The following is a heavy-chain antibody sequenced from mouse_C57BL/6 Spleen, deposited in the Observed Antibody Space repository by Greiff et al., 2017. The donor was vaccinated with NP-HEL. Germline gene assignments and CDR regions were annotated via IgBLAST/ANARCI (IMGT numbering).Heavy chain of an antibody. Sequence: QVQLQQPGAELVRPGSSVKLSCKASGYTFTSYWMDWVKQRPGQGLEWIGNIYPSDSETHYNQKFKDKATLTVDKSSSTACMQLSSLTSEDSAVYYCARSGNYSNYAWFAYWGQGTLVTVSA. CDR2: IYPSDSET. CDR3: ARSGNYSNYAWFAY. CDR1: GYTFTSYW. V-gene: IGHV1-61*01. D-gene: IGHD2-5*01. J-gene: IGHJ3*01.